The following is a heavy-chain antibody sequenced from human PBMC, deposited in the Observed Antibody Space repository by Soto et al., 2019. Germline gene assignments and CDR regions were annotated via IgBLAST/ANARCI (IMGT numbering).Heavy chain of an antibody. J-gene: IGHJ6*02. CDR1: GGTFSSYA. V-gene: IGHV1-69*13. CDR3: ARPQVTMVRGVNYYGMDV. Sequence: ASVKVSCKASGGTFSSYAISWVRQAPGQGLEWMGGIIPIFGTANYAQKFQGRVTITADESTSTAYMELSSLRSEDTAVYYCARPQVTMVRGVNYYGMDVWGQGTTVTVSS. CDR2: IIPIFGTA. D-gene: IGHD3-10*01.